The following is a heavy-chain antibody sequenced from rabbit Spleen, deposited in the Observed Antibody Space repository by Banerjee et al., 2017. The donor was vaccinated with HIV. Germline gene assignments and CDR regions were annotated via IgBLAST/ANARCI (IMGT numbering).Heavy chain of an antibody. D-gene: IGHD6-1*01. J-gene: IGHJ3*01. CDR1: GVSLNDKDV. Sequence: EQLEESGGGLVKPEGSLTLTCKASGVSLNDKDVMCWVRQAPGKGLEWIACINIVTGKSVYASWAKGRFTISKTSSTTVTLQMTSLTAADTATYFCARGIPYGFAGDTYPPYAMDLWGQGTLVT. V-gene: IGHV1S45*01. CDR3: ARGIPYGFAGDTYPPYAMDL. CDR2: INIVTGKS.